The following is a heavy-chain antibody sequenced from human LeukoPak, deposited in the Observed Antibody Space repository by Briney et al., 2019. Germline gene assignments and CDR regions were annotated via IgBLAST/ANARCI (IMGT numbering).Heavy chain of an antibody. J-gene: IGHJ4*02. CDR1: GFTFSSYD. D-gene: IGHD2-15*01. Sequence: GGSLRLSCAASGFTFSSYDMHWVRQATGKGLEWVSAIGTAGDTYYPGSVKGRSTISRESAKNSLYLQMNSLRAGDTAVYYCARGGNRYCSGGSCYMFDYWGQGTLVTVSS. CDR2: IGTAGDT. V-gene: IGHV3-13*01. CDR3: ARGGNRYCSGGSCYMFDY.